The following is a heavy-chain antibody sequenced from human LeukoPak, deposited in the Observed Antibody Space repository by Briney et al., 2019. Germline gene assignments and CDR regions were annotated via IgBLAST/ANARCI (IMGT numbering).Heavy chain of an antibody. D-gene: IGHD4-17*01. CDR2: IYTSGST. V-gene: IGHV4-4*07. CDR1: GGAISSYD. J-gene: IGHJ6*02. CDR3: ARAGPSYGDVYYYYYGMDV. Sequence: SETLSLTGTGSGGAISSYDWNWIRHPAGKGLEWIGRIYTSGSTSYNPSLKSRVTMSVDTSKNQFSLKLSAVTAADTAGYYCARAGPSYGDVYYYYYGMDVSGQGTTVTVSS.